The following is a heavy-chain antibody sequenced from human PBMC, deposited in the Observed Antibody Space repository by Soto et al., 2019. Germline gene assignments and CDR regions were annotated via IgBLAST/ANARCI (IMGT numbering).Heavy chain of an antibody. CDR2: IKQDGSEI. CDR1: GFTFSNHW. Sequence: EVQLVESGGGLVQPGGSLRLSCAASGFTFSNHWMTWVRQAPGKGLEWVANIKQDGSEIYYVDSVKGRFTISRDNAKNSLYLQMNSLREEDTAVYYCARDRVAVGYWGQGTLVTVSS. J-gene: IGHJ4*02. V-gene: IGHV3-7*01. D-gene: IGHD6-19*01. CDR3: ARDRVAVGY.